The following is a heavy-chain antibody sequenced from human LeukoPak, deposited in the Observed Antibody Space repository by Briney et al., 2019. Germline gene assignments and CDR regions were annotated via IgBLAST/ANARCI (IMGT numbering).Heavy chain of an antibody. J-gene: IGHJ4*02. CDR2: IYHSGST. Sequence: SGTLSLTCAVSGGSISSSNWWSWVRPPPGRGLEWIGTIYHSGSTYYNPSLKSRVTISVDTSKNQFSLKLSSVTAADTAVYYCARYDVWGTYRAFDYWGQGTLVTVSS. CDR3: ARYDVWGTYRAFDY. V-gene: IGHV4-4*02. D-gene: IGHD3-16*02. CDR1: GGSISSSNW.